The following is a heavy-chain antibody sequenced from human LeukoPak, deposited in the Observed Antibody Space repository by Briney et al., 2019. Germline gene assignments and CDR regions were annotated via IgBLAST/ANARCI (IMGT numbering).Heavy chain of an antibody. J-gene: IGHJ5*02. CDR3: ARLVVAATGNWFDP. Sequence: PSETLSLTCTVSGGSIRSSYYYWGWIRQPPGKGLEWIGSIYDSGSTYYNPSLKSRVTISVDTSKNQFSLKLNSVTAADTAVYYCARLVVAATGNWFDPWGQGTLVTVSS. CDR2: IYDSGST. V-gene: IGHV4-39*01. CDR1: GGSIRSSYYY. D-gene: IGHD2-15*01.